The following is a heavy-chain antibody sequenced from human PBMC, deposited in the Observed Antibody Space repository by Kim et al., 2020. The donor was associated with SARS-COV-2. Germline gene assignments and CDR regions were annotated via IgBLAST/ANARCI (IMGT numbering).Heavy chain of an antibody. V-gene: IGHV1-69*01. D-gene: IGHD3-22*01. Sequence: KFQGRVTITADESTSTAYMELSSLRSEDTAVYYCARDHYYYYDSSGYYAYWGQGTLVTVSS. J-gene: IGHJ4*02. CDR3: ARDHYYYYDSSGYYAY.